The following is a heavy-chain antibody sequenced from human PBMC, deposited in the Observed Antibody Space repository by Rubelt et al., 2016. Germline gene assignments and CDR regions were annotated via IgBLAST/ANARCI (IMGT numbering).Heavy chain of an antibody. CDR1: GGSISSGDYY. V-gene: IGHV4-30-4*08. CDR3: ARVFHCSGDTCRES. CDR2: ITDSGTT. J-gene: IGHJ4*02. D-gene: IGHD2-15*01. Sequence: QVQLQESGPGLVKPSQTLSLTCTVSGGSISSGDYYWSWIRQPPGKGLEWIGEITDSGTTNYNPSLKSRVTISADTSKNQFSRKLSSVTAAYTAVYYCARVFHCSGDTCRESWGQGTPVIVSS.